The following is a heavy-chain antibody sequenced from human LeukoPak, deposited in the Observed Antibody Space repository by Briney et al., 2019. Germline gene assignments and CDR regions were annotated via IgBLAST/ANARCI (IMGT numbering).Heavy chain of an antibody. CDR1: GFTFSSYD. V-gene: IGHV3-13*01. D-gene: IGHD3-22*01. CDR2: IGTAGDT. Sequence: GGSLRLSCAASGFTFSSYDMHWVRQATGKGLEWASAIGTAGDTYYPGSVKGRFTISREDAKNSLYLQMNSLRAGDTAVYYCARGAYYYDSSGYYKFDPWGQGTLVTVSS. J-gene: IGHJ5*02. CDR3: ARGAYYYDSSGYYKFDP.